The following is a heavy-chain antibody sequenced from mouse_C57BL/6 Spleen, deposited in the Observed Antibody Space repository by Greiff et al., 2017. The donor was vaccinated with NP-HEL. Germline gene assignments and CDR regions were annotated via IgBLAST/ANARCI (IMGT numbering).Heavy chain of an antibody. CDR3: AGTTVVAEKAWFAY. Sequence: VQLQQSGPELVKPGASVKISCKASGYSFTGYYMNWVKQSPEKSLEWIGEITPSTGGTTYNQKFKAKATLTVDKSSSTAYMQLKSLTSEDSAVYYCAGTTVVAEKAWFAYWGQGTLVTVSA. D-gene: IGHD1-1*01. CDR2: ITPSTGGT. CDR1: GYSFTGYY. J-gene: IGHJ3*01. V-gene: IGHV1-42*01.